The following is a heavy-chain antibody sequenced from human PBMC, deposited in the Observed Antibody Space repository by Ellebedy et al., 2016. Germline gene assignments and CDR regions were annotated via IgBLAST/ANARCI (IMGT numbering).Heavy chain of an antibody. CDR1: GFTFSSYA. CDR3: AREPNLSYSRLGYYGMDV. V-gene: IGHV3-30-3*01. D-gene: IGHD1-26*01. J-gene: IGHJ6*02. Sequence: GGSLRLXXAASGFTFSSYAMSWVRQAPGKGLEWVAVISYDGSNKYYADSVKGRFTISRDNSKNTLYLRLRAEDTAVYYCAREPNLSYSRLGYYGMDVWGQGTTVTVSS. CDR2: ISYDGSNK.